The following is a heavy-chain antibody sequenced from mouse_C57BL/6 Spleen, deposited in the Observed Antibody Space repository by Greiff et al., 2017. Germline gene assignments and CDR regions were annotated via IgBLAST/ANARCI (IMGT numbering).Heavy chain of an antibody. J-gene: IGHJ2*01. CDR3: TGNWDGDY. Sequence: EVKLVESGGGLVQPGGSMKLSCVASGFTFSNYWMNWVRQSPEKGLEWVAQIRLKSDYYATHYAESVKGRFTISRDDSKSRVYLQMNNLRAEDTGIYYCTGNWDGDYWGEGTTLTVSS. V-gene: IGHV6-3*01. CDR2: IRLKSDYYAT. CDR1: GFTFSNYW. D-gene: IGHD4-1*02.